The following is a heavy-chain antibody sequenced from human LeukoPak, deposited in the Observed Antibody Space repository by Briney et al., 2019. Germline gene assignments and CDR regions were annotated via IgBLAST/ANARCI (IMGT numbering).Heavy chain of an antibody. CDR1: GGSISSYY. J-gene: IGHJ4*02. CDR3: ARVAGVSHAYCSSSSCYFFDY. Sequence: SETLSLTCTVSGGSISSYYWSWIRQPAGKGLEWIGRIYTSGSTNYNPSLKSRVTMSVDTSKNQFSLKLSSVTAADTAVYYCARVAGVSHAYCSSSSCYFFDYWGQGTLVTVSS. D-gene: IGHD2-2*01. CDR2: IYTSGST. V-gene: IGHV4-4*07.